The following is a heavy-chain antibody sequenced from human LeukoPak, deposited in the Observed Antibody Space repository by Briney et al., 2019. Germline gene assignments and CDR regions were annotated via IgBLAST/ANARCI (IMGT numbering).Heavy chain of an antibody. Sequence: SETLSLTCAVSGGSISNSNWWSWVRQPPGKGLEWIGEIYHSGSTNYNPSLKSRVTISVDKSKNQLSLKLSSVTAADTAVYFCARAGSGSYRGYYFDYWGQGTLVTVSS. CDR2: IYHSGST. V-gene: IGHV4-4*02. CDR1: GGSISNSNW. D-gene: IGHD1-26*01. CDR3: ARAGSGSYRGYYFDY. J-gene: IGHJ4*02.